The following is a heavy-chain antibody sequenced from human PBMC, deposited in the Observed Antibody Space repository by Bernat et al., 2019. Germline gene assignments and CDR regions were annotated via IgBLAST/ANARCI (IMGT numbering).Heavy chain of an antibody. CDR3: ARRPTGAYLDY. CDR2: ISYDGSNK. V-gene: IGHV3-30*03. Sequence: QVQLVESGGGVVQPGRSLRLSCAASGFTFSSYGMHWVRQAPGKGLEWVAVISYDGSNKYYADSVKGRFTISRDNSKNTLYLQMNSLRAEDTAVYYCARRPTGAYLDYWGQGTLVTVSS. CDR1: GFTFSSYG. D-gene: IGHD4-17*01. J-gene: IGHJ4*02.